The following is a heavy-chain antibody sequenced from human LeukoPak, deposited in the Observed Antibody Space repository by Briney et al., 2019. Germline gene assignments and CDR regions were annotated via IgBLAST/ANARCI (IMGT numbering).Heavy chain of an antibody. V-gene: IGHV1-2*02. J-gene: IGHJ4*02. D-gene: IGHD4-23*01. Sequence: GASVNLSCKASGYTFTGYYMHWVRQAPGQGLEWMGWINPNSGGTNYAQKFQGRVTMTRDTSISTAYMELSRLRSDDTAAYYCARDGTTVVTLDYWGQGTVVTVSS. CDR1: GYTFTGYY. CDR2: INPNSGGT. CDR3: ARDGTTVVTLDY.